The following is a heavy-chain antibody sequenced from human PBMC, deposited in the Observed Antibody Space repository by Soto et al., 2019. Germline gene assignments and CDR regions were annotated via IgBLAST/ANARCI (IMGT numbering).Heavy chain of an antibody. D-gene: IGHD2-21*02. CDR1: GFTFSSYS. CDR2: ISSSSSYI. V-gene: IGHV3-21*01. J-gene: IGHJ6*02. CDR3: ARVVTSYYYYYGMDV. Sequence: EVQLVESGGGLVKPGGSLRLSCAASGFTFSSYSMNWVRQAPGKGLEWVSSISSSSSYIYYADSVKGRFTISRDNAKNSLYLQVNGLRADDTAVYYCARVVTSYYYYYGMDVWGPGTTVPVSS.